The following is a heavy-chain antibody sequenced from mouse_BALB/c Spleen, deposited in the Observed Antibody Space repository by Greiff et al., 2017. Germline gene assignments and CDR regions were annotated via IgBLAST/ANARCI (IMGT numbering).Heavy chain of an antibody. J-gene: IGHJ4*01. CDR2: ISSGGSYT. CDR3: TREGDPRGEDYYARDY. CDR1: GFTFSSYT. V-gene: IGHV5-6-4*01. Sequence: DVMLVESGGGLVKPGGSLKLSCAASGFTFSSYTMSWVRQTPEKRLEWVATISSGGSYTYYPDSVKGRFTISRDNAKNTLYLQMSSLKSEDTAMYYCTREGDPRGEDYYARDYWGQGTSVTVSA.